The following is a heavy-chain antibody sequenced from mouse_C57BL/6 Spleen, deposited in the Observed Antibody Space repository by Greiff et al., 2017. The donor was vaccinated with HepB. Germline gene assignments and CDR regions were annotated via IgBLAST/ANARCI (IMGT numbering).Heavy chain of an antibody. V-gene: IGHV1-18*01. D-gene: IGHD1-1*01. CDR2: INPNNGGT. J-gene: IGHJ1*03. CDR1: GYTFTDYN. Sequence: EVQLQQSGPELVKPGASVKIPCKASGYTFTDYNMDWVKQSHGKSLEWIGDINPNNGGTIYNQKFKGKATLTVDKSSSTAYMELRSLTSEDTAVYYCARETTVVAPSWYFDVWGTGTTVTVSS. CDR3: ARETTVVAPSWYFDV.